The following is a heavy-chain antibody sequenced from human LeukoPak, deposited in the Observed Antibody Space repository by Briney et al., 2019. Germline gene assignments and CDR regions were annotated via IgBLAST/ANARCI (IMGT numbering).Heavy chain of an antibody. CDR3: ARVIGWDEPFDI. CDR2: INTDGSST. CDR1: GFTFSSYW. D-gene: IGHD1-26*01. Sequence: GGSLRLSCSASGFTFSSYWMHWVRQAPGKGLVWVSRINTDGSSTNYADSVKGRFTVSRDNAKNTLYLQMNSLRAEDTAVYYCARVIGWDEPFDIWGQGTMVTVSS. J-gene: IGHJ3*02. V-gene: IGHV3-74*01.